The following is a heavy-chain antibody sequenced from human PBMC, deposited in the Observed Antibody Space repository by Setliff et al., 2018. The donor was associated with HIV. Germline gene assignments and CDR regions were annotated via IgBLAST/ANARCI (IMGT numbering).Heavy chain of an antibody. V-gene: IGHV3-23*01. Sequence: GSLRLSCAASGFAFSTYAMSWVRQAPGKGLEWVSAISDSGGGTYYADSVKGRFTISRDNSKNTLYLQMNSLRAEDTAVYYCAKETFYYDSSGYWPEPGYYFDYWGQGTLVT. J-gene: IGHJ4*02. CDR2: ISDSGGGT. CDR1: GFAFSTYA. CDR3: AKETFYYDSSGYWPEPGYYFDY. D-gene: IGHD3-22*01.